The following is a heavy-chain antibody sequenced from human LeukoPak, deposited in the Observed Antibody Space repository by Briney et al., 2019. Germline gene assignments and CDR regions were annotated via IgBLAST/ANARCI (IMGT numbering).Heavy chain of an antibody. CDR2: ISSSSSTI. Sequence: GSLRLSCAASGFTFSSYSMNWVRPAPGKGLEWVSYISSSSSTIYYADSVKGRFTISRDNAKNSLYLQMNSLRAEDTAVYYCARDTAMVTGSRPFDYWGQGTLVTVSS. J-gene: IGHJ4*02. CDR1: GFTFSSYS. D-gene: IGHD5-18*01. V-gene: IGHV3-48*01. CDR3: ARDTAMVTGSRPFDY.